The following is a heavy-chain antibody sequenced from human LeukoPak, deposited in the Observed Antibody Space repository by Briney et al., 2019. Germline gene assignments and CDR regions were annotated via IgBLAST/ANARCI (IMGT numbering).Heavy chain of an antibody. D-gene: IGHD5-12*01. Sequence: GGSLRLSCAAPGFTFSSYTMHWVRQAPGKGLEWVALISYDGSNKYYVDSVKGRFTISRDNSKNTLYLQMNSLRPEDTAAYYCARSRGVSGYDFAYWGQGTLVTVSS. J-gene: IGHJ4*02. CDR3: ARSRGVSGYDFAY. CDR1: GFTFSSYT. CDR2: ISYDGSNK. V-gene: IGHV3-30-3*01.